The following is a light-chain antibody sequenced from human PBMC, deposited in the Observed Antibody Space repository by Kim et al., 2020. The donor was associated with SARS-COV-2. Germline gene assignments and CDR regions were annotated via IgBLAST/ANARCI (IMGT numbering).Light chain of an antibody. V-gene: IGLV3-19*01. CDR2: NQN. J-gene: IGLJ1*01. Sequence: ALVQTVRRTCQGDRLRIFYASWYQQRPGQAPVLVIYNQNNRPSGIPDRFSGSSSGNTASLTITGAQAEDEADYYCYSRDTSGNSFFFGTGTKVTVL. CDR3: YSRDTSGNSFF. CDR1: RLRIFY.